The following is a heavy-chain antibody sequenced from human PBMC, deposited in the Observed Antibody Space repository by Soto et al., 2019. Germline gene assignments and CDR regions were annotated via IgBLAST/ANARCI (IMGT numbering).Heavy chain of an antibody. CDR2: IIPIFGTA. CDR1: GGTFSSYA. J-gene: IGHJ6*02. V-gene: IGHV1-69*13. D-gene: IGHD2-2*01. CDR3: ARSDIVVVPAASARYYYGMDV. Sequence: SVKVSCKASGGTFSSYAISWVRQAPGQGLEWMGGIIPIFGTANYAQKFQGRVTITADESTSTAYMELGSLRSEDTAVYYCARSDIVVVPAASARYYYGMDVWGQGTTVTVSS.